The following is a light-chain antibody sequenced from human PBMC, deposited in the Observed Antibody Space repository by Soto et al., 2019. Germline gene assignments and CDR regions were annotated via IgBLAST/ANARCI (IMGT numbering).Light chain of an antibody. CDR2: DAS. Sequence: ETVLTQSPATLSLSPGERVILSCRASQSLSSYLAWYQQKPGQAPRLLIYDASNRATGIPARFSGSGSGTDFTLTISSLEPEDFAVYYCQQRINWPLTFGGGTKVEIK. J-gene: IGKJ4*01. CDR3: QQRINWPLT. V-gene: IGKV3-11*01. CDR1: QSLSSY.